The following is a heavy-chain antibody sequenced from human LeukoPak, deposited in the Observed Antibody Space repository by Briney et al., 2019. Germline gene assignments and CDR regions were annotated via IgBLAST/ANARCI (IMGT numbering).Heavy chain of an antibody. CDR3: TRATYYYDSSGHYYFDY. V-gene: IGHV3-21*01. CDR2: ISSSSSYI. Sequence: PGGSLRLSCAASGFTFSSYSMNWVRQAPGKGLDWVSSISSSSSYIYYADSVKGRFTISRDNAKNSLYLQMNSLRAEDTAVYYCTRATYYYDSSGHYYFDYWGQGTLVTVSS. J-gene: IGHJ4*02. D-gene: IGHD3-22*01. CDR1: GFTFSSYS.